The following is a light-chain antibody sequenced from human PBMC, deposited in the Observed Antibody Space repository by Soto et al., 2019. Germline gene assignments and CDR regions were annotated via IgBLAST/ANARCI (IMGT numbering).Light chain of an antibody. J-gene: IGKJ2*01. CDR2: KAS. Sequence: DIQMTQSPSTLSASVGDRVTITCRASQSVSSWVAWYQQKPGKAPKLLIYKASSLEMGVPSRFSGSGSGTEFTLTISSLQPDDFVTYYCQQYNSYYTFGQGTKLES. CDR1: QSVSSW. CDR3: QQYNSYYT. V-gene: IGKV1-5*03.